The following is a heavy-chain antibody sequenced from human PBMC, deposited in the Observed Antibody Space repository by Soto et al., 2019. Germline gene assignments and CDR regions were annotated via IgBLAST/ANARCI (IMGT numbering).Heavy chain of an antibody. CDR1: GFTFSSYA. J-gene: IGHJ4*02. CDR2: ISYDGSKK. CDR3: ARGDDSYGLVDY. V-gene: IGHV3-30-3*01. D-gene: IGHD5-18*01. Sequence: QVQLVESGGGVVQPGRSLRLSCAASGFTFSSYAMHWVRQAPGKGLEWVAVISYDGSKKYYADSVKRRFTISRDNSKNTLYLQMNSLRAEDTAVYYCARGDDSYGLVDYWGQGTLVTVSS.